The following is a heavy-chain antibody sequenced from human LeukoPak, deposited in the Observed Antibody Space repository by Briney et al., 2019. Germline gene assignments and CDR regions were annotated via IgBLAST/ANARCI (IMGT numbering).Heavy chain of an antibody. V-gene: IGHV4-59*01. D-gene: IGHD6-19*01. J-gene: IGHJ4*02. Sequence: SETLSLTCTVSGGSISSYYWSWIRQPPGKGLEWIGYIYNTGRTNYNPSLESRVTIAVDTSKNQFSLKLSSVTAADTAVYYCAREYSSGWGLDYWGQGTLVTVSS. CDR2: IYNTGRT. CDR3: AREYSSGWGLDY. CDR1: GGSISSYY.